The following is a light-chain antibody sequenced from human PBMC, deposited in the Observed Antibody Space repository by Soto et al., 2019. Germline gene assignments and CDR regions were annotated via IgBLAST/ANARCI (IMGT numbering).Light chain of an antibody. V-gene: IGKV1-5*03. Sequence: DIQMTQSPSTLYASVGDRVTITCRARQSFGASLAWFQQKPGKAPNLLIYKASSLESGVPSRFSGSGSGTEFTLTISTLQPDDFATYYCQQYNSSPLTFGGGTKVEIK. J-gene: IGKJ4*01. CDR1: QSFGAS. CDR3: QQYNSSPLT. CDR2: KAS.